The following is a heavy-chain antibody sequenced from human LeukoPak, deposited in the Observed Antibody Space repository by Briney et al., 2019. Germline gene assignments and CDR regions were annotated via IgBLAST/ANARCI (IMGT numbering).Heavy chain of an antibody. Sequence: GGSLRLSCAASGFTFSSYSMNWVRQAPGKGLEWVSSISSSSSYIYYADSVKGRFTISRDNAKNSLYLQMNSLRAEDTAVYYCARVLYGSGSYYQDCWGQGTLVTVSS. V-gene: IGHV3-21*01. J-gene: IGHJ4*02. CDR2: ISSSSSYI. D-gene: IGHD3-10*01. CDR3: ARVLYGSGSYYQDC. CDR1: GFTFSSYS.